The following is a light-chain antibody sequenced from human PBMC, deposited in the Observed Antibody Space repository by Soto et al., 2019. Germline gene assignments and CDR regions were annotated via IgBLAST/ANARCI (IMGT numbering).Light chain of an antibody. V-gene: IGKV3-15*01. Sequence: EIVLTQSPGTLSLSPGERATLSCRASQSVSSSYLAWYQQKPGQAPRLLIYGASSRATGIPARFSGSGSGTEFTLTLSSLQSEDFAVYYCQQYNNWPLTFGGGTKV. CDR1: QSVSSSY. J-gene: IGKJ4*01. CDR2: GAS. CDR3: QQYNNWPLT.